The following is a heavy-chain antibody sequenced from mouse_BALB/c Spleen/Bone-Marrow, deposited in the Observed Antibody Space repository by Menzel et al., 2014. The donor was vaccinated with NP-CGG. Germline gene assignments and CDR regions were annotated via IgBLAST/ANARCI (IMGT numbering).Heavy chain of an antibody. CDR3: ARGTLY. J-gene: IGHJ2*01. V-gene: IGHV3-2*02. CDR2: ISYSGST. Sequence: EVKLVEPGPGLVKPSQSLSLTCTVTGYSITSDYAWNWIRQFPGNKLEWMGYISYSGSTSYNPSLKSRISITRDTSKNQFFLQLNSVTTEDTATYYCARGTLYWGQGTTLTVSS. CDR1: GYSITSDYA.